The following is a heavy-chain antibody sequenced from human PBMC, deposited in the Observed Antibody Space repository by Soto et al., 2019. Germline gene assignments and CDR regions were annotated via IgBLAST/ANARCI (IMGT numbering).Heavy chain of an antibody. D-gene: IGHD6-13*01. CDR1: GGSISSGGYS. V-gene: IGHV4-31*03. CDR2: IYSSGST. Sequence: QVQLQESGPGLVKPSQTLSLTCTVSGGSISSGGYSWSWIRQHPGKGLEWIGYIYSSGSTFYNPSLKSRITISVDTSKSQFSLKLNSVTAADTAVYYCARFPTAGTRYYFDFWGQGTLVTVSS. CDR3: ARFPTAGTRYYFDF. J-gene: IGHJ4*02.